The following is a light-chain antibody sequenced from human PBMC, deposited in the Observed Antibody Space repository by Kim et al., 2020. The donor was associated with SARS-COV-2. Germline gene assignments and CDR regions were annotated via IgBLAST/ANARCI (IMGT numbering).Light chain of an antibody. CDR3: QQYSTSPFT. V-gene: IGKV3-20*01. J-gene: IGKJ3*01. CDR1: QGVSSTS. CDR2: ATS. Sequence: EVELTQSPGSLSLSPGESATLSCRASQGVSSTSLAWYQQKPGQAPRLLIYATSGWATGIPDSFRGSGSGTDFTLTITRLEPEDLAEYYCQQYSTSPFTFGHGTKVDIK.